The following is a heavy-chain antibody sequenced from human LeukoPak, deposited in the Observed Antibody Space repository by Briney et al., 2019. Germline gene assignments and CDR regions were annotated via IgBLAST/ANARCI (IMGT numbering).Heavy chain of an antibody. CDR3: ARHTAMVTFFDY. V-gene: IGHV4-59*08. CDR2: IYYSGST. D-gene: IGHD5-18*01. CDR1: GGSISSYY. Sequence: SETLSLTCTVSGGSISSYYWSWIRQPPGKGLEWIGYIYYSGSTNYNPSLKSRVTISVDTSKNQFSLKLSSVTAADTAVYYCARHTAMVTFFDYWGQRTLVTVSS. J-gene: IGHJ4*02.